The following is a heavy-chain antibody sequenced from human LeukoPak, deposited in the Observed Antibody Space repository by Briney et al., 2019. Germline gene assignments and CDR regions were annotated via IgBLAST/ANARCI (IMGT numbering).Heavy chain of an antibody. CDR1: GFTFSSYS. D-gene: IGHD3-22*01. Sequence: GGSLRLSCAASGFTFSSYSMNWVRQAPGKGLEWVSSITSSSDYIYYADSVRGRFTISRDNAKNSLYLQMNSLRADDTAVYYCARGSYDSSGYYYWDFDYWGQGTLVTVSS. CDR2: ITSSSDYI. J-gene: IGHJ4*02. CDR3: ARGSYDSSGYYYWDFDY. V-gene: IGHV3-21*06.